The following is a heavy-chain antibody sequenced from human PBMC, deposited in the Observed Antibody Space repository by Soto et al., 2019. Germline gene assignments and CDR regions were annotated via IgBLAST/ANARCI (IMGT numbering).Heavy chain of an antibody. CDR1: GYTFTSYG. Sequence: GASVKVSCKASGYTFTSYGISWVRQAPGQGLEWMGWISAYNGNTSYAQKLQGRVTMTTDTSTSTAYMELRSLRSDDTAVYYCASGRKDFWSGYFDYWGQGTLVTVSS. V-gene: IGHV1-18*01. D-gene: IGHD3-3*01. J-gene: IGHJ4*02. CDR2: ISAYNGNT. CDR3: ASGRKDFWSGYFDY.